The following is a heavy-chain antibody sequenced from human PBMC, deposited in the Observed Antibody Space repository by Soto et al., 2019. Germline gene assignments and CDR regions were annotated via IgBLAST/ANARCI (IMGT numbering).Heavy chain of an antibody. J-gene: IGHJ4*02. CDR1: GFTFSNYN. V-gene: IGHV3-33*01. CDR2: IWYDGSNK. D-gene: IGHD3-10*01. Sequence: QVQLVESGGGVVQPGRSLRLSCAGSGFTFSNYNMHWVRQAPGKGLEWVALIWYDGSNKSHADSVKGRFTISRDNSKNKLDLQLDSLSAEDRAVYYCAWGFGSGGYPCDYWGQGTLVTVSS. CDR3: AWGFGSGGYPCDY.